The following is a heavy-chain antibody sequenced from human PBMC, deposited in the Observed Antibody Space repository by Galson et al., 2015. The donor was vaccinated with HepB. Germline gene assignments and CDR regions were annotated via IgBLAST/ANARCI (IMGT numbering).Heavy chain of an antibody. CDR2: IDPGDSYT. V-gene: IGHV5-10-1*01. CDR1: GYIFSNYW. Sequence: QSGAEVKKPGESLRISCKASGYIFSNYWISWVRQMPGKGLEWMGTIDPGDSYTNFGPSFQGHVTISVDKSINTAYLHWSSLKASDTAMYHCARHERDVVGPHRYWGRGTLVTVSS. J-gene: IGHJ4*02. D-gene: IGHD2-21*01. CDR3: ARHERDVVGPHRY.